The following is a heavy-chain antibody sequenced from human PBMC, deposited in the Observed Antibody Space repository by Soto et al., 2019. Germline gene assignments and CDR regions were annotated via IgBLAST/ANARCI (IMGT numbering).Heavy chain of an antibody. J-gene: IGHJ4*02. CDR2: IIPILGIA. D-gene: IGHD1-26*01. CDR1: GGTFSSYT. CDR3: ARWHGSYYRPFAY. Sequence: SVKVSCKASGGTFSSYTISWVRQAPGQGLEWMGRIIPILGIANYAQKFQGRVTITADKSTSTAYMELSSLRSEDTAVYYCARWHGSYYRPFAYWGQGTLVPVSS. V-gene: IGHV1-69*02.